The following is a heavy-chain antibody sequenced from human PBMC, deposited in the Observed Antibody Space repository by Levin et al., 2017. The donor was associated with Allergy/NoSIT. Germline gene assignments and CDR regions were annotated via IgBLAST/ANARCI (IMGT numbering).Heavy chain of an antibody. V-gene: IGHV4-59*08. J-gene: IGHJ4*02. CDR2: IYFTGST. CDR1: GDSMTVYY. CDR3: ARSVYDASGHHRVFDY. Sequence: SETLSLTCTVSGDSMTVYYWTWIRQPPGKGLEWIGYIYFTGSTNYNPSLKSRVTLSLDTSKKQFSLRLSSVTAADTAVYYCARSVYDASGHHRVFDYWGRGTLVTVSS. D-gene: IGHD4/OR15-4a*01.